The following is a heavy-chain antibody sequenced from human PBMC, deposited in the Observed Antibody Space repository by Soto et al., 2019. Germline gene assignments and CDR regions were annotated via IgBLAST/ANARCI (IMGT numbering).Heavy chain of an antibody. CDR3: AKDGDDSRPPDAFDL. V-gene: IGHV3-23*01. CDR2: ITGGGTT. CDR1: VVTFSTHA. D-gene: IGHD3-22*01. Sequence: PGGSLRLSCVASVVTFSTHAISWVRQAPGKGPEWVASITGGGTTHYAASARGRFTISRDNSKNTLYLEMNTLRAEDTAVYYCAKDGDDSRPPDAFDLWGQGTMVTVSS. J-gene: IGHJ3*01.